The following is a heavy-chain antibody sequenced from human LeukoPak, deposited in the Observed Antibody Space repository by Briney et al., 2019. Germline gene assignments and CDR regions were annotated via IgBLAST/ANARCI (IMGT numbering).Heavy chain of an antibody. CDR2: ISYDGSNK. V-gene: IGHV3-30-3*01. CDR1: GFTFSSYA. J-gene: IGHJ5*02. D-gene: IGHD2-15*01. Sequence: GGSLRLSCAASGFTFSSYAMHWVRQAPGKGLEWVAVISYDGSNKYYADSVKGRFTISRDNSKNTLYLQMNSLRAEDTAGYYCARDSIVVVAATQTYNWFDPWGQGTLVTVSS. CDR3: ARDSIVVVAATQTYNWFDP.